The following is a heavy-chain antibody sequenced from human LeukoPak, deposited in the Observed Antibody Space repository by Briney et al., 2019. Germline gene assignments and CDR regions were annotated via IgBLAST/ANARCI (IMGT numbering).Heavy chain of an antibody. CDR1: GYTFTSYG. Sequence: ASVKVSCKASGYTFTSYGISWVRQAPGQGLEWMGWISAYNGNTNYAQKLQGRVTMTTDTSTSTAYMELRSLRSDDTAVYYCYGYCSSTSCSSWFDPLGPGNPGHHLL. CDR3: YGYCSSTSCSSWFDP. CDR2: ISAYNGNT. J-gene: IGHJ5*02. V-gene: IGHV1-18*04. D-gene: IGHD2-2*03.